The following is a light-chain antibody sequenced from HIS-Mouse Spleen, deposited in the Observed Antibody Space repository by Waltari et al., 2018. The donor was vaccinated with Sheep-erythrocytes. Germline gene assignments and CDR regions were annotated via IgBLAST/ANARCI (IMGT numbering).Light chain of an antibody. CDR2: QDT. Sequence: SYELTQPPSVSVSPGQTASITCSGDNSGYKYACWSQQKPGQSPVLVIHQDTKRPSGIPGRFSGSNAGNTATLTVSGTQAMDEADYYCQAWDSSIVVFGGGTKLTVL. CDR1: NSGYKY. J-gene: IGLJ2*01. CDR3: QAWDSSIVV. V-gene: IGLV3-1*01.